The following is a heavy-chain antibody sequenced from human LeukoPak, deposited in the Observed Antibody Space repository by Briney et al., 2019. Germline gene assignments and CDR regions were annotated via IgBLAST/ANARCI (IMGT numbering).Heavy chain of an antibody. D-gene: IGHD3-3*01. V-gene: IGHV1-69-2*01. J-gene: IGHJ4*02. Sequence: GASVKVSYKASGYTFTDYYMHWVQQAPGKGLEWMGRVDPEDGETIYAEKFQGRVTITADTSTDTAYMELSSLRSEDTAVYYCATKGGSLEWLGYWGQGTLVTVSS. CDR2: VDPEDGET. CDR3: ATKGGSLEWLGY. CDR1: GYTFTDYY.